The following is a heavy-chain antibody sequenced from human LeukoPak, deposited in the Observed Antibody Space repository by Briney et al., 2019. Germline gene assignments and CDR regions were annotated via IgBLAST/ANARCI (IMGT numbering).Heavy chain of an antibody. CDR3: ARHLHFSGDYGFDH. Sequence: SETLSLTCTVSGGSISTYYWSWIRQPPGKVLEWIGYIYDSGSTKYNPSFESHVSISVDTSKNQFSLRLSSVTAADTGVYYCARHLHFSGDYGFDHWGQGTLVTVSS. D-gene: IGHD3-3*02. CDR2: IYDSGST. J-gene: IGHJ4*02. V-gene: IGHV4-59*01. CDR1: GGSISTYY.